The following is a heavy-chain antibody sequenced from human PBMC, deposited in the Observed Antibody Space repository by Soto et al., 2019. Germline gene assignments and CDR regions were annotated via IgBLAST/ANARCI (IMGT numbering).Heavy chain of an antibody. CDR1: GFTFSSYS. Sequence: GGSLRLSCAASGFTFSSYSMHWVRQAPGKGLEWVSYISPSSSSIYYADSVKGRFTISRDNAKNSLYLQMNSLRAEDTAVYYCARTESGYSYGFADVWGRGTTVTVSS. V-gene: IGHV3-48*01. CDR3: ARTESGYSYGFADV. CDR2: ISPSSSSI. J-gene: IGHJ6*02. D-gene: IGHD5-18*01.